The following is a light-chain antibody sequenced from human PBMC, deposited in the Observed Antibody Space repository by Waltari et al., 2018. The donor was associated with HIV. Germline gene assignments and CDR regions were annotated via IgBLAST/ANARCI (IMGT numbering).Light chain of an antibody. V-gene: IGKV3-11*01. CDR3: QQGSGWPPAFS. CDR2: DAS. Sequence: EVPLTRSPATLSLSPGESATLSCRASQSISGAVAWYQQKPGQAPRLLIYDASRRYTGIPARFRGSGSGTDFTLTISSLEPEDFGIYYCQQGSGWPPAFSFGGGTRVDIK. CDR1: QSISGA. J-gene: IGKJ4*01.